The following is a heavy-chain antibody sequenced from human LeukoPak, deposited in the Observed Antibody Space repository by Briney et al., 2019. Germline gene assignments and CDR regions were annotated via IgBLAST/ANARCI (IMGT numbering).Heavy chain of an antibody. CDR1: GGSISSSNW. CDR2: IYHSGST. V-gene: IGHV4-4*02. J-gene: IGHJ4*02. CDR3: ARGNIAVAGLFDY. D-gene: IGHD6-19*01. Sequence: SETLSLTCAVSGGSISSSNWWSWVRQPPGGGLEGIGEIYHSGSTNYNPSLKSRVTISVDKSKNQFSLKLSSVTAADTAVYYCARGNIAVAGLFDYWGQGTLVTVSS.